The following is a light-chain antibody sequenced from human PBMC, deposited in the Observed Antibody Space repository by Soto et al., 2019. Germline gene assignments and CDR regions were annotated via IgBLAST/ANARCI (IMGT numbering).Light chain of an antibody. CDR2: NDD. J-gene: IGLJ2*01. CDR1: SSNIGRNT. V-gene: IGLV1-44*01. CDR3: AVWDDSLNGPV. Sequence: QSVLTQPPSASGTPGQRVSISCSGSSSNIGRNTMIWYQQLPGTAPKLLIYNDDQWPPAVPDRFSGSKSGTSASLAISGLQSDDEADDYCAVWDDSLNGPVFGGGTKLTVL.